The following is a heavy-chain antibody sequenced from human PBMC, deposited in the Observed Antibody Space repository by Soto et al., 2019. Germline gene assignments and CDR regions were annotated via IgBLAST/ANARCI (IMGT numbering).Heavy chain of an antibody. D-gene: IGHD4-17*01. V-gene: IGHV4-59*01. CDR1: GGSISSYY. CDR3: ARDDGDYTDY. Sequence: QVQLQESGPGLVKPSETLSLTCTVSGGSISSYYWSWIRQPPGKGLEWIGYIYYSGSTNYNPSLKSRVTISVDTSKNRFSLKLSSVTAADTAVYYCARDDGDYTDYWGQGTLVTVSS. CDR2: IYYSGST. J-gene: IGHJ4*02.